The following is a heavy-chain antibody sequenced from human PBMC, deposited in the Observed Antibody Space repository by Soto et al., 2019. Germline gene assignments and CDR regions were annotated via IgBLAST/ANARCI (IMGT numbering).Heavy chain of an antibody. CDR1: GGSISGYY. CDR2: IYYSGST. Sequence: PSETLSLTCSVSGGSISGYYWSWIRQTPEKGLERIGYIYYSGSTNYNPSLKTRVTILIDMSKNQFSLKPSSLTAADTAVYYCARRYGSCFHYRGRGTLGTGSS. D-gene: IGHD5-18*01. J-gene: IGHJ4*02. CDR3: ARRYGSCFHY. V-gene: IGHV4-59*08.